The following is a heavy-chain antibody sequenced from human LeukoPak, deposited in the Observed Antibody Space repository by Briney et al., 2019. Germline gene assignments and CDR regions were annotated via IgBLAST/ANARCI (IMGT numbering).Heavy chain of an antibody. CDR3: ARDLHDSSGYYLLWYFDL. D-gene: IGHD3-22*01. Sequence: PSETLSLTCTVSGGSISSGDYYWSWIRQPPGKGLEWIGYIYYSGSTYYNPSLKSRVTISVDTSKNQFSLKLSSVTAADTAVYYCARDLHDSSGYYLLWYFDLRGRGTLVTVSS. CDR1: GGSISSGDYY. J-gene: IGHJ2*01. V-gene: IGHV4-30-4*01. CDR2: IYYSGST.